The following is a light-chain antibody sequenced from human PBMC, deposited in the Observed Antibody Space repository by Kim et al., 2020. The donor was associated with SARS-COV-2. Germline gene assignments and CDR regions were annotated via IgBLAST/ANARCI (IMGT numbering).Light chain of an antibody. Sequence: GNTVTISCTRYSGSIASNYVQWYQQRPGSAPTTVLYEDHQRPSGVPDRFSGSIDSSSNSASLTISGLQSEDEADYYCQSFDSTNQVFGGGTRLTVL. CDR3: QSFDSTNQV. CDR1: SGSIASNY. CDR2: EDH. V-gene: IGLV6-57*03. J-gene: IGLJ3*02.